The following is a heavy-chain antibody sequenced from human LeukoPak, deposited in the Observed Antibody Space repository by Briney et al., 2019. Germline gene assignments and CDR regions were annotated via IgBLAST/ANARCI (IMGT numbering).Heavy chain of an antibody. V-gene: IGHV3-11*01. CDR3: EGGDYGDYDY. J-gene: IGHJ4*02. CDR1: GFTFSNYY. D-gene: IGHD4-17*01. Sequence: PGGSLRLSCAASGFTFSNYYMSWIRRPAGKGLEWVSYISSSGSTIYYADPVKGRFTISRDNAKNSLYLQMNSLRAEDTAVYYWEGGDYGDYDYWGQGTLVTVSS. CDR2: ISSSGSTI.